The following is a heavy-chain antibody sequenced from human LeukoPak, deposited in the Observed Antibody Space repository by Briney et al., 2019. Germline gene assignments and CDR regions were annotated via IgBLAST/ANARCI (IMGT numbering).Heavy chain of an antibody. V-gene: IGHV6-1*01. J-gene: IGHJ6*03. CDR2: TYYRSKWYN. D-gene: IGHD3-22*01. Sequence: SQTLSLTCAISGDSVSSNSAAWNWIRQSPSRGLEWLGRTYYRSKWYNDYAVSVESRITINPDTSKNQVSLQLSSVTPEHTAVYFCARRTLVPSGYDDSSAFYYYMDVWGKGTTVTISS. CDR3: ARRTLVPSGYDDSSAFYYYMDV. CDR1: GDSVSSNSAA.